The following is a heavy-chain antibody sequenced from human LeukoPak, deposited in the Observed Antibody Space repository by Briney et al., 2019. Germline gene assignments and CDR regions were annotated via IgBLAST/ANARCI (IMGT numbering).Heavy chain of an antibody. CDR1: GFTFNSYL. V-gene: IGHV3-74*01. CDR3: AKDRAGITMVRGGYYFDY. Sequence: GGSLRLSCAASGFTFNSYLMSWVRQAPGKGLVWVSRIDGDGATTSYEDSVKGRFTISRDNSKNTLYLQMNSLRAEDTAVYYCAKDRAGITMVRGGYYFDYWGQGTLVTVSS. D-gene: IGHD3-10*01. J-gene: IGHJ4*02. CDR2: IDGDGATT.